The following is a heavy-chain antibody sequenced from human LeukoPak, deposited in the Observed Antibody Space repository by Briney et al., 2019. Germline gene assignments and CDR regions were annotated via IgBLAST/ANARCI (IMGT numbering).Heavy chain of an antibody. J-gene: IGHJ4*02. V-gene: IGHV3-13*01. CDR1: GFTFSSSD. CDR2: IGTIGDT. CDR3: AKGGYSYDSSGHNYFDY. D-gene: IGHD3-22*01. Sequence: RSGGSLRLSCAASGFTFSSSDMHWVRQPTGKGLEWVSAIGTIGDTYYPGSVKGRFTISRENAKNTLYLQMNSLRAGDTAVYYCAKGGYSYDSSGHNYFDYWGQGTLVTVSS.